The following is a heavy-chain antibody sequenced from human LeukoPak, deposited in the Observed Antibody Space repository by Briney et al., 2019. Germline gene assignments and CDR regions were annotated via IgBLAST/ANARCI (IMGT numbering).Heavy chain of an antibody. CDR1: GYTFTNYY. CDR3: ARGGGYSYHEQYFDY. V-gene: IGHV1-46*01. CDR2: INPGGDNT. J-gene: IGHJ4*02. Sequence: ASVKVSCKASGYTFTNYYIHWVRQAPGQGLEWMGLINPGGDNTDYAQNFQGRVTMTTDTSTSTAYMELRSLISDDTAVYYCARGGGYSYHEQYFDYWGQGTLVTVSS. D-gene: IGHD5-18*01.